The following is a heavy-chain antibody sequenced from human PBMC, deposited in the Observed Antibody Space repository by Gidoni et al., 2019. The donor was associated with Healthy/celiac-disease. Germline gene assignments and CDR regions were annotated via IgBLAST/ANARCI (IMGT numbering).Heavy chain of an antibody. V-gene: IGHV5-10-1*01. CDR3: ARHRIAVADDPFDY. D-gene: IGHD6-19*01. J-gene: IGHJ4*02. Sequence: SPSFQGHVTISADKSISTAYLQWSSLKASDTAMYYCARHRIAVADDPFDYWGQGTLVTVSS.